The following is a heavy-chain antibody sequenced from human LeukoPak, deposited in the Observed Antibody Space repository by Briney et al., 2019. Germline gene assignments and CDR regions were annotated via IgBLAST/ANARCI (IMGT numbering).Heavy chain of an antibody. V-gene: IGHV1-18*01. CDR1: TYTFTRYG. CDR3: ARSGRGTYYYFDL. Sequence: GASVKVSCKASTYTFTRYGISWVRQAPGQELEWMGWISGYNGNTNYAQKFLGRVSMTADTATSTAYMELRSLTSDDTDMYYCARSGRGTYYYFDLWGQGTLVTVSS. CDR2: ISGYNGNT. J-gene: IGHJ4*02. D-gene: IGHD5-12*01.